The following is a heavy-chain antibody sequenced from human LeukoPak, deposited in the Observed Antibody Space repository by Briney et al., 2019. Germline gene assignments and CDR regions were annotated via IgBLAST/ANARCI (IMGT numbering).Heavy chain of an antibody. CDR3: ARGPNWNAGIYYLDY. D-gene: IGHD1-1*01. CDR2: MNPNSGNT. J-gene: IGHJ4*02. CDR1: GYTFTSYD. Sequence: ASVKVSCKASGYTFTSYDINWVRQATGRGLEWMGWMNPNSGNTGYAQKFQGRVTMTRDTSISTAYMELSSLRSEDTAVYYCARGPNWNAGIYYLDYWGQGTLVTVSS. V-gene: IGHV1-8*01.